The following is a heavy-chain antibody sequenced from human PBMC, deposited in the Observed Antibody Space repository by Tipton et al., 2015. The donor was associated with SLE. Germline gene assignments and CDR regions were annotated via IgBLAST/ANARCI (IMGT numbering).Heavy chain of an antibody. CDR3: ARDRSYDDAYDI. J-gene: IGHJ3*02. D-gene: IGHD3-10*01. CDR2: IWYDGSNK. CDR1: GFTFSSHF. V-gene: IGHV3-33*01. Sequence: SLRLSCAASGFTFSSHFMHWVRQAPGKGLEWVALIWYDGSNKYYADSVKGRFTISRDNSKNTLYLQMNSLRAEDTAVYSCARDRSYDDAYDIWGQGTMVTVSS.